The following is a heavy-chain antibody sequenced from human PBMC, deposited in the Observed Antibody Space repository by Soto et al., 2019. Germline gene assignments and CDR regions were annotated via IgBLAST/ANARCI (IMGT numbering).Heavy chain of an antibody. Sequence: LSLTCAVYGGSFSGYYWSWIRQPPGKGLEWIGEINHSGSTNYNPSLKSRVTISVDTSKNQFSLKLSSVTAADTAVYYCARRGIPRPPFDYWGQGTLVTVSS. D-gene: IGHD2-21*01. V-gene: IGHV4-34*01. CDR3: ARRGIPRPPFDY. CDR2: INHSGST. CDR1: GGSFSGYY. J-gene: IGHJ4*02.